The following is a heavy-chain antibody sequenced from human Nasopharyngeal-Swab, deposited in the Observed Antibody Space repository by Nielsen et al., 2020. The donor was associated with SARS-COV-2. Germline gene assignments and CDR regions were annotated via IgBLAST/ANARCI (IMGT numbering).Heavy chain of an antibody. J-gene: IGHJ5*02. D-gene: IGHD3-10*01. CDR1: GFTFSSYA. Sequence: GGSLRLSCSASGFTFSSYAMHWVRQAPGKGLEYVSAISSNGGSTYYADSVKGRFTISRDNFKNTLYLQMSSLRAEDTAVYYCVKPVHITMVRGVMSGPNWFDPWGQGTLVTVSS. CDR3: VKPVHITMVRGVMSGPNWFDP. V-gene: IGHV3-64D*06. CDR2: ISSNGGST.